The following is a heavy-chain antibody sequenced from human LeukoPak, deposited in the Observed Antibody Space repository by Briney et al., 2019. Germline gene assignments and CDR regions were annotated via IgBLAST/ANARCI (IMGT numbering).Heavy chain of an antibody. CDR3: ARFTDSSGWYEFYYYYGMDV. D-gene: IGHD6-19*01. V-gene: IGHV3-48*02. J-gene: IGHJ6*02. CDR2: ISSSSSTI. CDR1: GFTFSSYS. Sequence: PGGSLRLSCAASGFTFSSYSMNWVRQAPGKGLEWVSYISSSSSTIYYADSVKGRFTISRDNAKNSLYLQMNSLRDEDTAVYYCARFTDSSGWYEFYYYYGMDVWGQGTTVTVSS.